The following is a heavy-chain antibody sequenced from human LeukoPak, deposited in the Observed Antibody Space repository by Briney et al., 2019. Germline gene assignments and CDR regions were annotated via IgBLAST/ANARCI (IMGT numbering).Heavy chain of an antibody. CDR3: VRDLGYYDSSGYPTHFDY. CDR1: GYTFTSYF. Sequence: ASVTVSRKASGYTFTSYFIHWVRQAPGQGLEWMGIINPGSGSTSYTQKFRDRVTMTRDKSTSTVNMELSSLRSEDTAVYYCVRDLGYYDSSGYPTHFDYWGQGTLVTVSS. J-gene: IGHJ4*02. CDR2: INPGSGST. D-gene: IGHD3-22*01. V-gene: IGHV1-46*01.